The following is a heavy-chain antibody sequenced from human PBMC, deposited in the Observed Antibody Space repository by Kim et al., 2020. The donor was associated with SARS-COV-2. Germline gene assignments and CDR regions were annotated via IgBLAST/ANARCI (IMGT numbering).Heavy chain of an antibody. D-gene: IGHD3-22*01. CDR2: INPSGGST. J-gene: IGHJ5*02. Sequence: ASVKVSCKASGYTFTSYYMHWVRQAPGQGLEWMGIINPSGGSTSYAQKFQGRVTMTRDTSTSTVYMELSSLRSEDTAVYYCARGSYYDSSGYPGADNWFDPWGQGTLVTVSS. CDR3: ARGSYYDSSGYPGADNWFDP. CDR1: GYTFTSYY. V-gene: IGHV1-46*01.